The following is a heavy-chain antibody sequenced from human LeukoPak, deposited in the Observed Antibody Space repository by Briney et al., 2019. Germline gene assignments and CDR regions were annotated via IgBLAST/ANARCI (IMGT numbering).Heavy chain of an antibody. CDR3: ARRTLMTSATPGDL. V-gene: IGHV4-39*01. J-gene: IGHJ2*01. Sequence: SETLSLTCTVSGGSISSGSYYWAWIRQPPGKGLEWIGTIYYSGSTYYTPSLKTRVTISIDTSKNQFSLRLSSVTAADTAIYYCARRTLMTSATPGDLWGRGTLVTVSS. D-gene: IGHD4-17*01. CDR2: IYYSGST. CDR1: GGSISSGSYY.